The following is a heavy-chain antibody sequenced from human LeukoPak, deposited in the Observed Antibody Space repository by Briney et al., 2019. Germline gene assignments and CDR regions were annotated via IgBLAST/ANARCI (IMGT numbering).Heavy chain of an antibody. CDR1: GGSISSYY. V-gene: IGHV4-59*08. CDR3: AGQELLGRGNFDY. D-gene: IGHD1-26*01. CDR2: IYYSGST. J-gene: IGHJ4*02. Sequence: SETLSLTCTVSGGSISSYYWSWIRHPPGKGLEGIGYIYYSGSTNYNPSLKSRVTISVDTSKNQFSLKLSSVTAADTAVYYCAGQELLGRGNFDYWGQGTLVTVSS.